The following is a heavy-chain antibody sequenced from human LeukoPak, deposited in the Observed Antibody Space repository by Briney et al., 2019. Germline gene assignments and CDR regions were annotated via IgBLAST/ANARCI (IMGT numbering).Heavy chain of an antibody. V-gene: IGHV4-39*01. D-gene: IGHD6-13*01. Sequence: SETLSLTCTVSGGSISSAAYYWGWVRQPPGKGLDWFGSIYYTGTTYYSPSLQTRATLSFDMSKNQFSLKLTSVTAADTAVYFCARRPIAAGNNWFDPWGQGTLVTVSS. CDR1: GGSISSAAYY. CDR2: IYYTGTT. J-gene: IGHJ5*02. CDR3: ARRPIAAGNNWFDP.